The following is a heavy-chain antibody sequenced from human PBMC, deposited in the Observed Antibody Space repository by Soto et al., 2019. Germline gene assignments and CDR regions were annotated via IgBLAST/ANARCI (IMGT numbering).Heavy chain of an antibody. CDR1: GYTFTSYG. D-gene: IGHD3-10*01. V-gene: IGHV1-18*01. CDR2: ISPYNGNT. CDR3: ARGGWFGELLLTY. J-gene: IGHJ4*02. Sequence: QVQLVQSGTEVKKPGASVKVSCKASGYTFTSYGISWVRQAPGQGLEWMGGISPYNGNTNYAQKLQGRITMATDTSTGTAYRELRSLRSDGTAVYYCARGGWFGELLLTYWGQGTLDTVSS.